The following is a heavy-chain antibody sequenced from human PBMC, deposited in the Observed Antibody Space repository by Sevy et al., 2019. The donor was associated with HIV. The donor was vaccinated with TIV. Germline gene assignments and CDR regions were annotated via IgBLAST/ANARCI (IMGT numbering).Heavy chain of an antibody. CDR3: ARYGVRNWELRLSAFDI. J-gene: IGHJ3*02. CDR2: ISDDGSNT. V-gene: IGHV3-30-3*01. D-gene: IGHD1-26*01. CDR1: GFNFSSSA. Sequence: GGSLRLSCAASGFNFSSSAMPWVRQAPGKGLEWVAVISDDGSNTYYADSVKGRFTISRDNSKNTLYLQMNSLRAEDTAEYYGARYGVRNWELRLSAFDIWGQGTMVTVSS.